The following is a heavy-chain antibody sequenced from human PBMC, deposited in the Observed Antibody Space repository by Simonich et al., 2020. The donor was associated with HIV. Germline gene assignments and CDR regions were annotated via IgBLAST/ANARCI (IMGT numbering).Heavy chain of an antibody. V-gene: IGHV3-74*01. Sequence: EVQLVESGGGLVQPGGSLRLSCAASGFTFKSYWMNWVRQAHGKGLSWVARINSEGSSTSYADSVKGRFTISRDNAKNTLYLQMNSLRGEDTAVYYCVRGPPKFYDDALDFWGQGTMVSVSS. CDR2: INSEGSST. CDR1: GFTFKSYW. J-gene: IGHJ3*01. D-gene: IGHD5-12*01. CDR3: VRGPPKFYDDALDF.